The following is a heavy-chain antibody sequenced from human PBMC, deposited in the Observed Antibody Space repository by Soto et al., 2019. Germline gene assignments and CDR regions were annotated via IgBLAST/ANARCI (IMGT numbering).Heavy chain of an antibody. CDR2: INPNSGNT. J-gene: IGHJ6*01. V-gene: IGHV1-8*01. CDR3: ANPTRFSSIAARPHYYYDYDMGF. CDR1: GYTFTSYD. D-gene: IGHD6-6*01. Sequence: QVQLVQSGAEVKKPGASVKVSCKASGYTFTSYDINWVRQATGQGLEWMGWINPNSGNTGYAQKFQGRVTMTRTTLIRTEYMELTSLISEDSAVYYCANPTRFSSIAARPHYYYDYDMGFWGQATTVAVSS.